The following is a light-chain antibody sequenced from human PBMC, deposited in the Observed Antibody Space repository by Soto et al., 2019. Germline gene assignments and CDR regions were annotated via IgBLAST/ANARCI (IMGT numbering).Light chain of an antibody. V-gene: IGKV1-33*01. J-gene: IGKJ5*01. Sequence: DIQMTQSPSSLSASVGDRVTITCQASQDIDNYLDWYQQKPGKAPKLLIYDASNLETGVPSRFSGSGSGTDFSFIISSLQPADNVTYYCRQYDNLPVTFGQGTRLEMK. CDR3: RQYDNLPVT. CDR1: QDIDNY. CDR2: DAS.